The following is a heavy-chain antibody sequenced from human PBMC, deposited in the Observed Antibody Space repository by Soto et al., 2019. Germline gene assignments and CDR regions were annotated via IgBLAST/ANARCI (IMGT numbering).Heavy chain of an antibody. V-gene: IGHV1-69*13. D-gene: IGHD1-26*01. CDR3: ARGKTDGALVSDMDV. CDR2: IIPIYGLP. CDR1: GGTVRTYV. Sequence: SLKVPCKASGGTVRTYVINWVRQAPGQGLEWMGGIIPIYGLPNYAQRFHGRVKITADESASTAYMEMSRLRSEDTAMYYCARGKTDGALVSDMDV. J-gene: IGHJ6*03.